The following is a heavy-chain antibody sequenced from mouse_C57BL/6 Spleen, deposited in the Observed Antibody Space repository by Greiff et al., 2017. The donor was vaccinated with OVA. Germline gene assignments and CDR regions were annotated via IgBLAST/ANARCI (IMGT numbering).Heavy chain of an antibody. CDR2: ISYDGSN. D-gene: IGHD1-1*01. V-gene: IGHV3-6*01. CDR1: GYSITSGYY. Sequence: VQLKESGPGLVKPSQSLSLPCSVTGYSITSGYYWNWIRQFPGNKLEWMGYISYDGSNNYNPSLKNRISITRDTSKNQFFLKLNSVTTEDTATYYCARAIYYFDYWGQGTTLTVSS. CDR3: ARAIYYFDY. J-gene: IGHJ2*01.